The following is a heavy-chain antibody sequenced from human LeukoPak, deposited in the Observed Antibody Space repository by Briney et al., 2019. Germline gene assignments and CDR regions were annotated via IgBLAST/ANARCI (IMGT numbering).Heavy chain of an antibody. D-gene: IGHD6-13*01. CDR1: GFTFSDYY. CDR3: ARDQVSVAGTGIDY. CDR2: ISSSGNSI. J-gene: IGHJ4*02. V-gene: IGHV3-11*04. Sequence: GGSLRLSCAASGFTFSDYYMSWIRQAPGKGLEWVSYISSSGNSISYAGSVKGRFTISRDNAKNSLYLQMNSLRAEDTAVYYCARDQVSVAGTGIDYWGQGTLVTVSS.